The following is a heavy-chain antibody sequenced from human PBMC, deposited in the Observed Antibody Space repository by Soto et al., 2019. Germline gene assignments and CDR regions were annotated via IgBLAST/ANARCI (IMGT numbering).Heavy chain of an antibody. D-gene: IGHD7-27*01. Sequence: QLHVQESGPGPVRPSETLSLTCTVSGGSIDSSNYFWGWVREPPGKGLEWIGTTSYRGSTYYNPSLKSRVTISVDTSKTQFFLKVTSVPAPDTAVYYCVGKHLVYFDLWGRGTLVTVSS. J-gene: IGHJ2*01. CDR2: TSYRGST. V-gene: IGHV4-39*01. CDR1: GGSIDSSNYF. CDR3: VGKHLVYFDL.